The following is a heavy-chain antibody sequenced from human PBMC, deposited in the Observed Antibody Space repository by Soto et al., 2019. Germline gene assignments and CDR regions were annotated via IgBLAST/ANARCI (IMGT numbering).Heavy chain of an antibody. Sequence: SETLSLTCTVSGGSISSYYWSWIRQPPGKGLEWIGYIYYSGSTNYNPSLKSRVTISVDTSKNQFSLKLSSVTAADTAVYYCARHSESLLWFGESPYFDYWGQGTLVTVSS. CDR1: GGSISSYY. CDR2: IYYSGST. J-gene: IGHJ4*02. CDR3: ARHSESLLWFGESPYFDY. V-gene: IGHV4-59*08. D-gene: IGHD3-10*01.